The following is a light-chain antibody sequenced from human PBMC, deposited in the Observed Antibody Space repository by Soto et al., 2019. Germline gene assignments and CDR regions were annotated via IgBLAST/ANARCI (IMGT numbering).Light chain of an antibody. J-gene: IGKJ4*01. CDR2: DAS. CDR1: QSVSSY. CDR3: QQRSNWPPT. Sequence: EIVLTQSPATLSLSPGERATLSCRASQSVSSYLAWYQQKPGQAPRLLIYDASNRATGIPARFSGSGSGTDFTLTISRLEPEDFAVDYCQQRSNWPPTFGGGTKVEIK. V-gene: IGKV3-11*01.